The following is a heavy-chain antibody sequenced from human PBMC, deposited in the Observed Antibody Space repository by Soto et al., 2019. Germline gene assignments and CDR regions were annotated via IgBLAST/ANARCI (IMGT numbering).Heavy chain of an antibody. V-gene: IGHV3-23*01. J-gene: IGHJ4*02. Sequence: LXLSCTAAGFTFKYFVMAWFLQAPGKGLEWVSTVSGGGENTHYTDSVNGRFTISRDNSKNTVFLQMSSLRADDTATYYCPKDAGYGLTLFDFWGQGTLVTVSS. D-gene: IGHD4-17*01. CDR3: PKDAGYGLTLFDF. CDR1: GFTFKYFV. CDR2: VSGGGENT.